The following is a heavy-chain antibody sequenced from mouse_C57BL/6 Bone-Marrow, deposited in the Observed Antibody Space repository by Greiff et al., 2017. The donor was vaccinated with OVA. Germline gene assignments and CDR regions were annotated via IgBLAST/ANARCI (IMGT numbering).Heavy chain of an antibody. Sequence: QVQLQQSGPELVKPGASVKISCKASGYAFSSSWMNWVKQRPGQGLEWIGRIYPGDGDTNYNGKFKGKATLTADKSSSTAYMQLSSLTSDDSAVYFCARAGVISTVVSHWYFDVWGTGTTVTVSA. V-gene: IGHV1-82*01. CDR3: ARAGVISTVVSHWYFDV. D-gene: IGHD1-1*01. CDR1: GYAFSSSW. CDR2: IYPGDGDT. J-gene: IGHJ1*03.